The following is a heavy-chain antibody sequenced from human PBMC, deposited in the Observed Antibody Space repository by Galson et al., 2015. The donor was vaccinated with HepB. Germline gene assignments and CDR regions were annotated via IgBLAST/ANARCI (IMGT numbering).Heavy chain of an antibody. D-gene: IGHD3-10*01. CDR2: VNAGNGNT. CDR3: ASGYYGSGSYYHYYYYGMDV. Sequence: SVKVSCKASGYTFTSYAMHWVREAPGQRLEWMGWVNAGNGNTKYSQKFQGRVTITRDTSASTAYMELSSLRSEDTAVYYCASGYYGSGSYYHYYYYGMDVWGQGTTVTVSS. CDR1: GYTFTSYA. V-gene: IGHV1-3*01. J-gene: IGHJ6*02.